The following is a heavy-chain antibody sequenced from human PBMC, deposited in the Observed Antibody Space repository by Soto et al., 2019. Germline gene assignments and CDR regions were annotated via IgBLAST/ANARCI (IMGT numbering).Heavy chain of an antibody. CDR3: ARSYYGSGSYWNWFDP. CDR2: MNPNSGNT. CDR1: GYTFTSYD. V-gene: IGHV1-8*01. D-gene: IGHD3-10*01. Sequence: QVQLVQSGAEVKKPGASVKVSCKASGYTFTSYDINWVRQATGQGLEWMGWMNPNSGNTGYAQKFQGGVTMTRNTSISTAYMELSSLRSEDTAVYYCARSYYGSGSYWNWFDPWGQGTLVTVSS. J-gene: IGHJ5*02.